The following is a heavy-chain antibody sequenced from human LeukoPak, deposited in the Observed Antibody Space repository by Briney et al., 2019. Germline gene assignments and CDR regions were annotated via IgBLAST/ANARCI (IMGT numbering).Heavy chain of an antibody. CDR3: AREGGVYYDILTGYYRGYGWFGP. Sequence: ASVKVSCKASGGTFSSYAISWVRQAPGQGLEWMGWISAYNGNTNYAQKLQGRVTMTTDTSTSTAYMELRSLRSDDTAVYYCAREGGVYYDILTGYYRGYGWFGPWGQGTLVTVSS. CDR2: ISAYNGNT. CDR1: GGTFSSYA. V-gene: IGHV1-18*01. J-gene: IGHJ5*02. D-gene: IGHD3-9*01.